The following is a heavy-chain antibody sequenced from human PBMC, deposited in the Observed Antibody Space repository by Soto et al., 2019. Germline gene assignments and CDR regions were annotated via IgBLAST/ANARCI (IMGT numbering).Heavy chain of an antibody. D-gene: IGHD3-22*01. CDR1: GYTFTSYD. V-gene: IGHV1-8*01. Sequence: QVQLVQSGAEVKKPGASVKVSCKASGYTFTSYDINWVRQATGQGLEWMGWMNPNSGNTGYAQKFQGRGTMTRNTSISTAYMELSSLRSEDTAVYYCARGFASDYYDRSGHTNDYWGQGNLVTVSS. J-gene: IGHJ4*02. CDR2: MNPNSGNT. CDR3: ARGFASDYYDRSGHTNDY.